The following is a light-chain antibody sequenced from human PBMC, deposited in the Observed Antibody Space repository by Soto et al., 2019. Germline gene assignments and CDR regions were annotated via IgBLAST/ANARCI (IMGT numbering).Light chain of an antibody. CDR2: TNN. CDR1: SSNIGSNY. CDR3: AAWDGSLSGVV. V-gene: IGLV1-47*02. Sequence: QSVLTQPPSASGIPGQRVTISCSGSSSNIGSNYVYWYQQLPGTAPKLLIYTNNQRPSGVPDRFSGSKSGTSASLAISGLRSEDEADYYCAAWDGSLSGVVFGGGTKVTVL. J-gene: IGLJ2*01.